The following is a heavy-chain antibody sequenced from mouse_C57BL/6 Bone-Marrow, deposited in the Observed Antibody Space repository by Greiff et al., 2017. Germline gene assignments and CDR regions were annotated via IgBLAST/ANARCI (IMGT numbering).Heavy chain of an antibody. CDR2: IYPGNGDT. D-gene: IGHD4-1*01. J-gene: IGHJ2*01. CDR3: ARSRTGTDYFGY. CDR1: GYTFTSYN. Sequence: LQQSGAELVRPGASVKMSCKASGYTFTSYNMHWVKQTPRQGLEWIGAIYPGNGDTSYNQKFTGKATLTVDKSTSTAYMQLSSLTSEDSEIYICARSRTGTDYFGYWGRGTALTVSS. V-gene: IGHV1-12*01.